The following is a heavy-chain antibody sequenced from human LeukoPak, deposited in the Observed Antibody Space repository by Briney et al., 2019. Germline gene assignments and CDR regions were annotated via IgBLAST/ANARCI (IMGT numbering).Heavy chain of an antibody. CDR1: GFTFSDYY. V-gene: IGHV3-11*04. Sequence: PGGSLRLSCAASGFTFSDYYMSWIRQAPGKGLEWVSYISSSSSTIYYADSVKGRFTISRDNAKNSLYLQMNSLRAEDTAVYYCARDPEWELPKGYFDYWGQGTLVTVSS. CDR2: ISSSSSTI. CDR3: ARDPEWELPKGYFDY. J-gene: IGHJ4*02. D-gene: IGHD1-26*01.